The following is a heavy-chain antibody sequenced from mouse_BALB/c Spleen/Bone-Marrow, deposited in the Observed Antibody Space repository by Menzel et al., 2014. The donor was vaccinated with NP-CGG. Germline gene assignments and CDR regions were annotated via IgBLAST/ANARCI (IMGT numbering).Heavy chain of an antibody. V-gene: IGHV1-69*02. Sequence: LVESGAELVRPGASVKLSCKASGHTFTSYWINWVKQRPGQGLEWIGNTYPSDSYTNYNQKFKDKATLTVDKSSSTAYMQLSSPTSEDSAVYYCTRAGATVPFDYWGQGTTLTVSS. J-gene: IGHJ2*01. CDR3: TRAGATVPFDY. D-gene: IGHD1-1*01. CDR1: GHTFTSYW. CDR2: TYPSDSYT.